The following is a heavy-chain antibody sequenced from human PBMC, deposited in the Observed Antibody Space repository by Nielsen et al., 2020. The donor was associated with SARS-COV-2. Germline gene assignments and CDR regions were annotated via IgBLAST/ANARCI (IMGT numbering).Heavy chain of an antibody. D-gene: IGHD6-13*01. J-gene: IGHJ4*02. V-gene: IGHV3-23*01. CDR3: ARKPASIAAGIDY. CDR2: ISGSGGST. CDR1: GFTFSSYA. Sequence: GESLKISCAASGFTFSSYAMSWVRQAPGKGLEWVSAISGSGGSTYYADSVKGRFTISRDNSKNTLYLQMNSLRAEDTAVYYCARKPASIAAGIDYWGQGTLVTVSS.